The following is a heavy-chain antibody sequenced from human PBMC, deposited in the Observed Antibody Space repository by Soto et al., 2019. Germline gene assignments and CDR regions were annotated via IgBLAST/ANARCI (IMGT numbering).Heavy chain of an antibody. CDR2: IYATGTT. J-gene: IGHJ5*02. D-gene: IGHD1-1*01. CDR3: VRDGTKTLRDWFDP. Sequence: SETLSLTCTVSGASISGFYWSWIRKSAGKGLEWIGRIYATGTTDYNPSLKSRVMMSVDTSKKQFSLKLRSVTAADTAVYYCVRDGTKTLRDWFDPWGQGTSVTVSS. V-gene: IGHV4-4*07. CDR1: GASISGFY.